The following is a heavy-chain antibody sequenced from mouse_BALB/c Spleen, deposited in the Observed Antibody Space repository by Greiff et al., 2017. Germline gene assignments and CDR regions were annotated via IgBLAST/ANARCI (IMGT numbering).Heavy chain of an antibody. V-gene: IGHV5-9-3*01. Sequence: EVQLVESGGGLVKPGGSLKLSCAASGFTFSSYAMSWVRQTPEKRLEWVATISSGGSYTYYPDSVKGRFTISRDNAKNTLYLQMSSLRSEDTAMYYCARHDQGWYFDVWGAGTTVTVSS. CDR2: ISSGGSYT. CDR1: GFTFSSYA. CDR3: ARHDQGWYFDV. J-gene: IGHJ1*01.